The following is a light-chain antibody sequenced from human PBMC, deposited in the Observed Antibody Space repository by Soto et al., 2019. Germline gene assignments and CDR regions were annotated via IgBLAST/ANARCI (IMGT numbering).Light chain of an antibody. CDR2: EVN. J-gene: IGLJ1*01. CDR3: SSYAGSNNLI. Sequence: QSVLTQPPSASGSPGQSVTISCTGTSSDLGDYDYVSWYQQRPGKAPKLMIYEVNKRPSGVPDRFSGSKSGNTASLTVTGLQAEDEADYYCSSYAGSNNLIFGTGTKVTVL. V-gene: IGLV2-8*01. CDR1: SSDLGDYDY.